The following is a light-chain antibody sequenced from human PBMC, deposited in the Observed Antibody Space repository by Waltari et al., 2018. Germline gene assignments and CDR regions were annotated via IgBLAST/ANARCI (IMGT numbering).Light chain of an antibody. CDR3: CSYAGRGTYV. CDR1: TSEVGNYDP. J-gene: IGLJ1*01. V-gene: IGLV2-23*02. Sequence: QSALTQPASVSGTPGPSIPIPRPGTTSEVGNYDPVPWYQQHPGKAPKLLICEVIKRPSGVSSRFSGSKSGNTASLTISGLQAEDEADYYCCSYAGRGTYVFGSGTKVTVL. CDR2: EVI.